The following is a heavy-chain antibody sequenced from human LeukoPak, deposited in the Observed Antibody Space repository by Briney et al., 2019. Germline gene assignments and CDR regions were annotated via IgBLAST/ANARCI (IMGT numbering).Heavy chain of an antibody. CDR3: ARVAYYGSGFDP. J-gene: IGHJ5*02. CDR1: GFTFSSYE. CDR2: ISSSGSTI. Sequence: GSLRLSCAASGFTFSSYEMNWVRQAPGKGLEWVSYISSSGSTIYYADSVKGRFTISRDNAKNSLYLQMNSLRAEDTAVYYCARVAYYGSGFDPWGQGTLVTVSS. V-gene: IGHV3-48*03. D-gene: IGHD3-10*01.